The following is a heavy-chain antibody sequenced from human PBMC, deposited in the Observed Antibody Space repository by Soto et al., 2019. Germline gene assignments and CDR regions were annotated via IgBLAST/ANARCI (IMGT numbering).Heavy chain of an antibody. J-gene: IGHJ6*02. D-gene: IGHD6-19*01. CDR3: AKNGGYSSGWYLYYYYGMDV. CDR1: GFTFSSYE. V-gene: IGHV3-48*03. CDR2: ISSSGSTI. Sequence: EVQLVESGGGLVQPGGSLRLSCAASGFTFSSYEMNWVRQAPGKGLEWVSYISSSGSTIYYADSVKGRFTISRDNAKNSLYLQMNSLRAEDTAVYYCAKNGGYSSGWYLYYYYGMDVWGQGTTVTVSS.